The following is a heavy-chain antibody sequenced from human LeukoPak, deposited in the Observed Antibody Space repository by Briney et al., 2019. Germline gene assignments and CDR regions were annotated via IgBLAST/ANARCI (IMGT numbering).Heavy chain of an antibody. Sequence: GGSLRHSCAVSGFTFSDYSMNWVRQAPGKGLEWISYISSSGRSIYYADSVKGRFTISRDNAKKSLWLQMNNLRAEDTAVYYCAKDPVKRPTDDYWGQGTLVTVSS. V-gene: IGHV3-48*01. CDR3: AKDPVKRPTDDY. CDR2: ISSSGRSI. J-gene: IGHJ4*02. D-gene: IGHD1-1*01. CDR1: GFTFSDYS.